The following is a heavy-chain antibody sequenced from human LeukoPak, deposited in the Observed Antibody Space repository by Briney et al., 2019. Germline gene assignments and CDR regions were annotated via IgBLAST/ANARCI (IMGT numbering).Heavy chain of an antibody. CDR3: ARGSGNSSGYYYYYYYYMDV. J-gene: IGHJ6*03. D-gene: IGHD3-22*01. CDR2: INPSGGST. V-gene: IGHV1-46*01. Sequence: ASVKVSCKASGYTFTSYYMHWVRQAPGQGLEWMGIINPSGGSTSYAQKFQGRVTMTRDMSTSTVYMELSSLRSEDTAVYYCARGSGNSSGYYYYYYYYMDVWGKGTTVTVSS. CDR1: GYTFTSYY.